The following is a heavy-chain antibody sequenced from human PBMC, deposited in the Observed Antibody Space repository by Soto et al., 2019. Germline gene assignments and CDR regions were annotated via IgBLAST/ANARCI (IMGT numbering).Heavy chain of an antibody. D-gene: IGHD3-16*01. V-gene: IGHV3-30*19. CDR3: ARWGTTGGLDV. Sequence: QVQLVESGGGVVQPGTSLRVSCVGSGFTFRSYVIHWVRQAPGKGLEWVALTSYDGSGEYYGDSVRGRFTISRDNSRNTVDLQMDSLRLEDTALYYCARWGTTGGLDVWGQGTLVSVSS. CDR1: GFTFRSYV. J-gene: IGHJ1*01. CDR2: TSYDGSGE.